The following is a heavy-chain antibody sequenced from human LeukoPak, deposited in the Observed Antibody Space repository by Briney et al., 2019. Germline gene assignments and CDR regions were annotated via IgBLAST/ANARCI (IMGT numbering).Heavy chain of an antibody. Sequence: SQTLSLTCAVSGGSISSGGYSWSWIRQPPGKGLEWIGEINHSGSTNYNPSLKSRVTISVDTSKNQFSLKLSSVTAADTAVYYCAVWFGEGDYWGQGTLVTVSS. J-gene: IGHJ4*02. CDR2: INHSGST. V-gene: IGHV4-30-2*01. CDR1: GGSISSGGYS. CDR3: AVWFGEGDY. D-gene: IGHD3-10*01.